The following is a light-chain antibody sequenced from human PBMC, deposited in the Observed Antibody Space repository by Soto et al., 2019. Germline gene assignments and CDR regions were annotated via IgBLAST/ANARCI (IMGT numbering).Light chain of an antibody. V-gene: IGLV2-23*02. J-gene: IGLJ1*01. CDR2: EVT. CDR3: CSYAGSSFYV. Sequence: LTQPASVSGSPGQSITISCTGTSSDVGSYNLVSWYQQNPGKAPKLMIYEVTKRHSGVSNRFSGSKSGNTASLTISGLQAEDEADYYCCSYAGSSFYVFGTGTKVTVL. CDR1: SSDVGSYNL.